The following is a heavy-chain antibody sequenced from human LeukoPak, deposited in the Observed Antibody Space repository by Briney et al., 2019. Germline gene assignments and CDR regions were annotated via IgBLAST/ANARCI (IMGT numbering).Heavy chain of an antibody. J-gene: IGHJ6*02. V-gene: IGHV1-2*02. Sequence: ASVKVSCKASGYTFTDHSIHWVRQAPGQGLEWMGWINPNIGGTNYAQKFQGRVTMTRDKSISTAYMELSRLRSDDTAVYYCASSSWSTPYSYYYYGMDVWGQGTTVTVSS. CDR3: ASSSWSTPYSYYYYGMDV. D-gene: IGHD6-13*01. CDR1: GYTFTDHS. CDR2: INPNIGGT.